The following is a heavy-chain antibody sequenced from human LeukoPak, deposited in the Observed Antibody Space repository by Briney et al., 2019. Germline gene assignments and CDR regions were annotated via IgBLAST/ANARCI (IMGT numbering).Heavy chain of an antibody. D-gene: IGHD4-23*01. J-gene: IGHJ4*02. CDR2: FDPEDGET. CDR3: ATGSGGNFDFDC. CDR1: GYTLTELS. Sequence: GASVKVSCKVSGYTLTELSMHWVRQAPGKGLEWMGGFDPEDGETIYAQKIQGRVTMTEDTSTDTAYMELSSLRSEDTAVYYCATGSGGNFDFDCWGQGTLVTVSS. V-gene: IGHV1-24*01.